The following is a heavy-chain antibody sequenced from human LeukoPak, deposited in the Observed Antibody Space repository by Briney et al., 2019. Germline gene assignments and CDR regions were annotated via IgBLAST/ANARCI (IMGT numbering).Heavy chain of an antibody. Sequence: GGSLRLSCAASGFTFSSYAMSWVRQAPGKGLEWVANIKEDGSEKDYVDSVKGRFTISRDNAKNSLYLQMNSLRAEDTAVYYCARDGGDLMSLTDYYYYGMDVWGQGTTVTVSS. CDR1: GFTFSSYA. CDR2: IKEDGSEK. D-gene: IGHD2-21*02. J-gene: IGHJ6*02. CDR3: ARDGGDLMSLTDYYYYGMDV. V-gene: IGHV3-7*05.